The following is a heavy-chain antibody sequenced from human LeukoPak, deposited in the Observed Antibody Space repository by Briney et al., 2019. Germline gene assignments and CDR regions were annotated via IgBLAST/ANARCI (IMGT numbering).Heavy chain of an antibody. V-gene: IGHV3-53*05. CDR1: GFXVSSKY. CDR3: ARGPWDY. CDR2: IYSDGST. J-gene: IGHJ4*02. Sequence: GGSLRLSCAASGFXVSSKYITWVRQAPGKGMEWVSVIYSDGSTFYTDSVQGRFTISRDNAKNTLYLQMNSLRAEDTAVYYCARGPWDYWGQGTLVTVSS.